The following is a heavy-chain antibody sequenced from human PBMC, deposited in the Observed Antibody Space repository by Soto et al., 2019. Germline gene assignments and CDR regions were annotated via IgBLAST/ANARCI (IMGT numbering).Heavy chain of an antibody. J-gene: IGHJ4*02. CDR1: GYSFVSYW. V-gene: IGHV5-51*01. CDR3: AKTDGYEVEY. D-gene: IGHD5-18*01. CDR2: IYPGDSDT. Sequence: PGESLKISCKGSGYSFVSYWIAWVRQMPGKGLEGMGSIYPGDSDTTYSPSIQGQVTISADKSSTTVYLQWNTLKASDTAMYYCAKTDGYEVEYWGQGTQVTVSS.